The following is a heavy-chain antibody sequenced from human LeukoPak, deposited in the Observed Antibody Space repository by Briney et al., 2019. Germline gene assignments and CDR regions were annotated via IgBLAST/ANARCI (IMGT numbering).Heavy chain of an antibody. D-gene: IGHD2-15*01. CDR1: GGSISSGDYY. V-gene: IGHV4-30-4*01. CDR3: ARDTRIDGGFDP. Sequence: PSETLSLTCTVSGGSISSGDYYWSWIRQPPGKGLEWIGYIYYSGSTYYNPSLKSRVTISVDTSKNQFSLKLSSVTAADTAVYYCARDTRIDGGFDPWGQGTLVTVSS. CDR2: IYYSGST. J-gene: IGHJ5*02.